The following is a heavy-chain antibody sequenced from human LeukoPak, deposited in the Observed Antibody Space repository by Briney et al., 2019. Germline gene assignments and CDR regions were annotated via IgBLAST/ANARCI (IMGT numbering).Heavy chain of an antibody. Sequence: PGGSLRLSCAASGFTFSSYWMSWVRQAPGKGLEWVANIKQDGSEKYYVDSVKGRFTISRDNAKNSLYLQMNSLRAEDTAVYYCARDGEGYCSSTSCYDAFDIWGQGTMVTVSS. CDR3: ARDGEGYCSSTSCYDAFDI. CDR2: IKQDGSEK. D-gene: IGHD2-2*01. V-gene: IGHV3-7*01. CDR1: GFTFSSYW. J-gene: IGHJ3*02.